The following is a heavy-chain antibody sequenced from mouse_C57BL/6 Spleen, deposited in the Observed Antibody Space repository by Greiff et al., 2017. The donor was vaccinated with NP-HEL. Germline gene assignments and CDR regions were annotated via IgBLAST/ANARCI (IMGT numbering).Heavy chain of an antibody. D-gene: IGHD1-1*01. J-gene: IGHJ4*01. CDR3: ARSYGSSYGYYAMDY. CDR1: GYTFTSYW. Sequence: QVQLQQPGAELVKPGASVKLSCKASGYTFTSYWMHWVKQRPGRGLEWIGRIDPNSGGTKYNEKFKSKATLTVDKPSSTAYMQLSSLTSEDSAVNYYARSYGSSYGYYAMDYWGQGTSVTVSS. V-gene: IGHV1-72*01. CDR2: IDPNSGGT.